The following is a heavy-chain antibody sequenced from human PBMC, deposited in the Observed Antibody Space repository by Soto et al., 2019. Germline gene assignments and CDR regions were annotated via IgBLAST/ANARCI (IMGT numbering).Heavy chain of an antibody. Sequence: VKVSCKASGYTFTSYHINWVRQAPGQGLEWMGWISAYNGNTNYAQKLQGRVTMTTDTSTSTAYMELRSLRSDDTAVYYCARMSGYYEDNWFDPWGQGTLVTVSS. CDR1: GYTFTSYH. CDR3: ARMSGYYEDNWFDP. CDR2: ISAYNGNT. D-gene: IGHD3-22*01. J-gene: IGHJ5*02. V-gene: IGHV1-18*01.